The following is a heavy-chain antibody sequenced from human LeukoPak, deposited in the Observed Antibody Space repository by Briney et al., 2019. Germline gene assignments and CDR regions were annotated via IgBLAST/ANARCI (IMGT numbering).Heavy chain of an antibody. CDR3: ARDGYSGSYFGDY. CDR2: ISSSSSYI. CDR1: GFTFSSYS. V-gene: IGHV3-21*01. D-gene: IGHD1-26*01. J-gene: IGHJ4*02. Sequence: PGGSLRLSCAASGFTFSSYSMNWVRQAPGKGLEWVSSISSSSSYIYYADSVKGRFTISRDNAKNSLYLQMNSLRAEDTAVYYCARDGYSGSYFGDYWGQGTLVTVSS.